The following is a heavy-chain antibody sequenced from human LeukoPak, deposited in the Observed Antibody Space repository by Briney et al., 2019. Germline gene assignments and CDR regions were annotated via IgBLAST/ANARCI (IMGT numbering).Heavy chain of an antibody. CDR2: IHSDGSST. CDR1: GFIFSSYG. J-gene: IGHJ4*02. D-gene: IGHD3-22*01. Sequence: GGSLRLSCAASGFIFSSYGMHWVRQAPGKGLVWVSRIHSDGSSTSYADSVRGRFTISRDDAKSTLYLQMNSLRAEDTAVYYCARSGWPYYFDYWDQGTLVTVSS. V-gene: IGHV3-74*01. CDR3: ARSGWPYYFDY.